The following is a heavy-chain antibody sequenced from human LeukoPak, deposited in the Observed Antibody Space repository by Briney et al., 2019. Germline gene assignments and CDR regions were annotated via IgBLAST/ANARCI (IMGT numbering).Heavy chain of an antibody. CDR1: GFTVNRNV. V-gene: IGHV3-66*02. Sequence: PGGSLRLSRVASGFTVNRNVMSWVRQAPGKGLEWVSLIYSDDRAFYADSVKGRFTISRNKSKNTLFLQMSSLKPEDTAIYYCARDLAGFEEPRYYYYMDVWGKGTTVTVSS. CDR2: IYSDDRA. J-gene: IGHJ6*03. CDR3: ARDLAGFEEPRYYYYMDV. D-gene: IGHD1-14*01.